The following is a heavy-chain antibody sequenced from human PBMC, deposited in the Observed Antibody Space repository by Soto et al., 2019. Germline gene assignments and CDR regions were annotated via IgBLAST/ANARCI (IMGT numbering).Heavy chain of an antibody. CDR3: ARDGDTSGYYYFDY. V-gene: IGHV4-59*01. D-gene: IGHD3-22*01. CDR2: INYSGST. Sequence: WTWMRQPPGKGLEWIGDINYSGSTSYNPSLKGRVAISVDTSKKQFSLKVSSVTAADTAVYYCARDGDTSGYYYFDYWGQGTLVTVSS. J-gene: IGHJ4*02.